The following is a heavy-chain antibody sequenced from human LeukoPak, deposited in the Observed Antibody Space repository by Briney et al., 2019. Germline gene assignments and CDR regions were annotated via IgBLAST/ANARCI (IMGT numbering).Heavy chain of an antibody. D-gene: IGHD2-2*01. CDR2: IYYSGST. CDR3: ARGSPVTAANFDY. V-gene: IGHV4-59*08. J-gene: IGHJ4*02. CDR1: GGSIASYY. Sequence: SETLSLTCTVSGGSIASYYWSWIRQPPGKGLEWIGYIYYSGSTNYNPSLKSRVTISVDTSKNQFSLKLSSVTAADTAVYYCARGSPVTAANFDYWGQGTLVTVSS.